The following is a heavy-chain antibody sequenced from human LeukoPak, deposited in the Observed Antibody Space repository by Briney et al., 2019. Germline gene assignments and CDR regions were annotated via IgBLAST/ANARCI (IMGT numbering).Heavy chain of an antibody. V-gene: IGHV4-59*01. CDR1: GGSISSYY. Sequence: PSETLSLTCTVSGGSISSYYWSWIRQPPGKGLEWIGYIYYSGSTNYNPSLKSRVTISVDTSENQFSLKLSSVTAADTAVYYCARDRRDGMDVWGQGTTVTVSS. J-gene: IGHJ6*02. CDR3: ARDRRDGMDV. CDR2: IYYSGST.